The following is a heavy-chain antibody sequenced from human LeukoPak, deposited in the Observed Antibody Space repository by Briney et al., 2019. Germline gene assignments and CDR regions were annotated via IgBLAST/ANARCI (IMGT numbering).Heavy chain of an antibody. Sequence: GGSLRLSCAASGFTFSSYEMSWVRQAPGKGLEWVSYISSSGSTIYYADSVKGRFTISRDNAKNSLYLQMNSLRAEGTAVYYSARDPPMTYYYGSGSSFDYWGQGTLVTVSS. J-gene: IGHJ4*02. CDR1: GFTFSSYE. V-gene: IGHV3-48*03. CDR2: ISSSGSTI. D-gene: IGHD3-10*01. CDR3: ARDPPMTYYYGSGSSFDY.